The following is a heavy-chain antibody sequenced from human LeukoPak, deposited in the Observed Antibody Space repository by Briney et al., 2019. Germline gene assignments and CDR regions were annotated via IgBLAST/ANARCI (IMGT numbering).Heavy chain of an antibody. CDR1: GGTFSSYA. CDR3: ARAPRNSSTMLDY. V-gene: IGHV1-69*13. D-gene: IGHD6-13*01. Sequence: ALVKISCKASGGTFSSYAISWVRQAPGQGLEWMGGIIPIFGTANYAQKFQGRVTITADESTSTAYMELSSLRSEDTAVYYCARAPRNSSTMLDYWGQGTLVTVSS. CDR2: IIPIFGTA. J-gene: IGHJ4*02.